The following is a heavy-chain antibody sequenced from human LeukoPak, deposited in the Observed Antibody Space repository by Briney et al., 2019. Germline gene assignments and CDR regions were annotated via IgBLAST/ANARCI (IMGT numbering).Heavy chain of an antibody. CDR3: ARFVVVTAISYWYFDL. V-gene: IGHV4-38-2*02. Sequence: SETPSLTCTVSGYSISNGYYWGWIRQPPGKGLEWIGNMYHSGSTYYNPSLKSRVTISLDTSKNQFSLKVTSVAAADTAVYHCARFVVVTAISYWYFDLWGRGTLVTVSS. CDR2: MYHSGST. D-gene: IGHD2-21*02. J-gene: IGHJ2*01. CDR1: GYSISNGYY.